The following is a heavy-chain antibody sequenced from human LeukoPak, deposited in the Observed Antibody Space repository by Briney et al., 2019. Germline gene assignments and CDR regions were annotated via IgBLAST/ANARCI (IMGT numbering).Heavy chain of an antibody. V-gene: IGHV1-2*02. CDR3: ARAKRYTGYDFTT. CDR1: GYIFTGYY. J-gene: IGHJ4*02. Sequence: ASVKVSCKASGYIFTGYYMHWVRQAPGQGLEWMGWINPNSGGTNYAQKFQGRVTMTRDTSISTAYMELRSLTPGDTGIYYCARAKRYTGYDFTTWGQGTLVTVSS. D-gene: IGHD5-12*01. CDR2: INPNSGGT.